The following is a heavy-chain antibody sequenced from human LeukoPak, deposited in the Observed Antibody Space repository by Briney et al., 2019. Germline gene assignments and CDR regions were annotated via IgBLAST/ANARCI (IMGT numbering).Heavy chain of an antibody. V-gene: IGHV4-59*01. CDR2: IYYSGST. Sequence: PSETLSLTCTVSGGSISGYYWSWIRQPPGKGLEWIGYIYYSGSTNYNLSLKSRVTISVDTSKNQSSLKLSSVTAADTAVYYCARDFDDGYNLALDYWGQGTLVTVSS. D-gene: IGHD5-24*01. CDR1: GGSISGYY. CDR3: ARDFDDGYNLALDY. J-gene: IGHJ4*02.